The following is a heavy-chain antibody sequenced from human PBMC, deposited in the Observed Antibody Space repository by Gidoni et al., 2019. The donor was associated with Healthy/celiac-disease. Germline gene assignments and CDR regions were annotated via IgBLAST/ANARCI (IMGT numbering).Heavy chain of an antibody. CDR3: AKADYGDYLRAFDI. J-gene: IGHJ3*02. V-gene: IGHV3-9*01. D-gene: IGHD4-17*01. CDR2: ISWNSGSI. Sequence: EVQLVESGGGLVQPGRSLRLSCAASGFTFDDYAMHWVRQAPGKGLEWVSGISWNSGSIGYADSVKGRFTISRYNAKNSLYLQMNSLRAEDTALYYCAKADYGDYLRAFDIWGQGTMVTVSS. CDR1: GFTFDDYA.